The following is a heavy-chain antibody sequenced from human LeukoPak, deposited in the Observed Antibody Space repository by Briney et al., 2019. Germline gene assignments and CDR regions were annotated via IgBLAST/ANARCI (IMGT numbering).Heavy chain of an antibody. CDR1: GYTFTGYY. J-gene: IGHJ4*02. CDR2: INPISGGT. Sequence: ASVKVSCKASGYTFTGYYMHWLRQAPGQGLEWMGWINPISGGTNYAQKFQDRVTMTRDTSISTAYMELSSLRSDDTAVYYCARDPAADEVGLDYWGQGTLVTVSS. D-gene: IGHD6-13*01. CDR3: ARDPAADEVGLDY. V-gene: IGHV1-2*02.